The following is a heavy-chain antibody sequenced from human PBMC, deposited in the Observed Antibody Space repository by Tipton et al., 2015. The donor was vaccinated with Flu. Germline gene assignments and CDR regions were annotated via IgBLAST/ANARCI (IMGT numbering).Heavy chain of an antibody. CDR3: ARDVDGYNGHDY. D-gene: IGHD5-24*01. CDR2: IYHSGST. V-gene: IGHV4-31*03. Sequence: TLSHTCSVSGASISSGGYYWSWIRQHPGKGLEWLGYIYHSGSTYYNPSLKSRVTISVDTSNNQFSLKLRSVTAADTAVYYCARDVDGYNGHDYWGQGALVTVSS. CDR1: GASISSGGYY. J-gene: IGHJ4*02.